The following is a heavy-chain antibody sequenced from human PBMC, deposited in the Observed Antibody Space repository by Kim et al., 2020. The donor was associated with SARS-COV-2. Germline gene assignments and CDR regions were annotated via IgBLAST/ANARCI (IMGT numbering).Heavy chain of an antibody. V-gene: IGHV3-23*01. J-gene: IGHJ4*02. D-gene: IGHD1-26*01. CDR3: ASQWELLFSFDY. Sequence: TYYADSVKGRFTGSRDNSNNTLYLQMSSLRADDTAIYYCASQWELLFSFDYWGQGTLVTVSS. CDR2: T.